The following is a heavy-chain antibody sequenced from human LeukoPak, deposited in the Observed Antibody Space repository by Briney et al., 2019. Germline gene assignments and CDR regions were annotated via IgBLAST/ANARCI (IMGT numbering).Heavy chain of an antibody. J-gene: IGHJ6*03. CDR2: ISSSGSTI. CDR3: ARDIAIFGVVDFYYYYMDV. V-gene: IGHV3-11*04. D-gene: IGHD3-3*01. CDR1: GFTFSDYY. Sequence: PGGSLRLSCAASGFTFSDYYMSRIRQAPGKGLEWVSYISSSGSTIYYADSVKGRFTISRDNAKNSLYLQMNSLRAEDTAVYYCARDIAIFGVVDFYYYYMDVWGKGTTVTVSS.